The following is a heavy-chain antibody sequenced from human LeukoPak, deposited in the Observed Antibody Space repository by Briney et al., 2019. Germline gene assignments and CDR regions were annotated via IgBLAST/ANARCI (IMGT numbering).Heavy chain of an antibody. CDR2: INPNSGGT. CDR1: GYTFTGYY. CDR3: ARDPTASIVVVPAAIFDY. D-gene: IGHD2-2*01. J-gene: IGHJ4*02. V-gene: IGHV1-2*04. Sequence: ASVKVSCKASGYTFTGYYMHWVRQAPGQGLEWIGWINPNSGGTNYAQKFQGWVTMTRDTSISTAYMELSRLRSDDTAVYYCARDPTASIVVVPAAIFDYWGQGTLVTVSS.